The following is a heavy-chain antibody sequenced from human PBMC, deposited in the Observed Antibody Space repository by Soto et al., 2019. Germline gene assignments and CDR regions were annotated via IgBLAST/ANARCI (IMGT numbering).Heavy chain of an antibody. J-gene: IGHJ6*02. CDR2: IYYSGST. CDR1: GGSISSYC. CDR3: ARLPASRLKYYYYYYGMDV. V-gene: IGHV4-59*08. Sequence: SETLSLTCTVSGGSISSYCWSWIRQPPGKGLEWIGYIYYSGSTNYNPSLKSRVTISVDTSKNQFSLKLSSVTAADTAVYYCARLPASRLKYYYYYYGMDVWGQGTTVTVSS. D-gene: IGHD2-2*01.